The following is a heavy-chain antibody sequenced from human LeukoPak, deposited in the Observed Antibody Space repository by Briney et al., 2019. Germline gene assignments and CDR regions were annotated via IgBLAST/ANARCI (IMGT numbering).Heavy chain of an antibody. CDR3: ARWVRFLEWLSTDYYMDV. V-gene: IGHV1-18*01. J-gene: IGHJ6*03. CDR2: ISAYNGNT. D-gene: IGHD3-3*01. Sequence: GASVKVSCKASGYTFTSYGISWVRQAPGQGLEWMGWISAYNGNTNYAQKLQGRVTMTTDTSTSTAYKELRSLRSDDTAVYYCARWVRFLEWLSTDYYMDVWGKGTTVTVSS. CDR1: GYTFTSYG.